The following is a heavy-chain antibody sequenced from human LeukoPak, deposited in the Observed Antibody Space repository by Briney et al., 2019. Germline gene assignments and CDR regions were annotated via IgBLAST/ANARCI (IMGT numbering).Heavy chain of an antibody. CDR3: AIYSSGWYRVY. D-gene: IGHD6-19*01. V-gene: IGHV5-10-1*01. CDR2: IDPSDSYT. Sequence: GESLRISCKGSGYSFTSYWSSWVRQMPAKGLEWMGRIDPSDSYTNYSPSFQGHVTISADKSTSTAYLQWSSLEASDPATYYCAIYSSGWYRVYWGQGTLVTVSS. CDR1: GYSFTSYW. J-gene: IGHJ4*02.